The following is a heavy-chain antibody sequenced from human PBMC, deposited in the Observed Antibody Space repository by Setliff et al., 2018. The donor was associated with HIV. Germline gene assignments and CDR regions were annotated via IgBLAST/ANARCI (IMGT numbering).Heavy chain of an antibody. CDR3: AIRGYSYGGYFDL. CDR1: GFTFSSYW. V-gene: IGHV3-7*03. D-gene: IGHD5-18*01. CDR2: IKQDESEK. J-gene: IGHJ2*01. Sequence: LRLSCAASGFTFSSYWMSWVRQAPGKGLEWVANIKQDESEKYYADSVKGRFTISRDNAKNSLYLQMNSLRAEDTAVYYCAIRGYSYGGYFDLWGRGTLVTVSS.